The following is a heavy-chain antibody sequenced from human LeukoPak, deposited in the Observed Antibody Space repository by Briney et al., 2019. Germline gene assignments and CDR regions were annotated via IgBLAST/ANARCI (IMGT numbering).Heavy chain of an antibody. J-gene: IGHJ3*02. Sequence: GGSLRLSCAASGFTFSSYGMHWVRQAPGKGLEWVAVISYDGSNKYYADSVKGRFTISRDNSKNTLYLQMNSLRAEDTAVYYCARVLGYCSGGSCFDAFDIWGQGTMVTVSS. V-gene: IGHV3-30*03. D-gene: IGHD2-15*01. CDR1: GFTFSSYG. CDR3: ARVLGYCSGGSCFDAFDI. CDR2: ISYDGSNK.